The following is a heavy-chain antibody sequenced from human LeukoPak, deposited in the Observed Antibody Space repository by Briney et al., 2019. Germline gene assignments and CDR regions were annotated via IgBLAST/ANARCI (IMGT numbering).Heavy chain of an antibody. CDR2: IHYSGST. CDR1: GVSISTDY. V-gene: IGHV4-59*13. D-gene: IGHD4/OR15-4a*01. Sequence: SETLSRTCTVSGVSISTDYWTWVRESPGKGLEWIGYIHYSGSTSYNPSLKSRVTISVDTSKNQFSLKLTSVTSADTAVYYCARDAGATAYWGQGALVTVSS. CDR3: ARDAGATAY. J-gene: IGHJ4*02.